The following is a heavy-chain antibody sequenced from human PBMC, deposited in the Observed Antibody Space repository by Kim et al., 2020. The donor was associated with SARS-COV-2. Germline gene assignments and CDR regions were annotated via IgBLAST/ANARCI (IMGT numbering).Heavy chain of an antibody. V-gene: IGHV4-30-4*01. CDR1: GASISSVDYF. D-gene: IGHD6-13*01. Sequence: SETLSLTCDVTGASISSVDYFLTWIRQPPGKGLECVGYIWQGETTYYNPSLRSRLSLSRDTSKNQFSLTLTSVTAADTAVYYCAIIAGRPRFDSWGRGTLVTVSS. J-gene: IGHJ4*02. CDR3: AIIAGRPRFDS. CDR2: IWQGETT.